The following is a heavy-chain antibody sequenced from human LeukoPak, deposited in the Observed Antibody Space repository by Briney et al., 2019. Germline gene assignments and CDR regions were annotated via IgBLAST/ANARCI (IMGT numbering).Heavy chain of an antibody. D-gene: IGHD3-10*01. V-gene: IGHV3-30-3*01. J-gene: IGHJ4*02. Sequence: PGGSLRLFCAASGFTFSSYAMHWVRQAPGKGLEWVAVISYDGSNKYYADSVKGRFTISRDNSKNTLYLQMNSLRAEDTAVYYCARGASLGDYFDYWGQGTLVTVSS. CDR1: GFTFSSYA. CDR3: ARGASLGDYFDY. CDR2: ISYDGSNK.